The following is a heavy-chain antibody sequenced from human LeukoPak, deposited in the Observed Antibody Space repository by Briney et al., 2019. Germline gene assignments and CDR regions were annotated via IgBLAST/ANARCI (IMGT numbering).Heavy chain of an antibody. CDR3: ATLIYSSIYDAFDI. J-gene: IGHJ3*02. CDR1: GGFNTHYY. V-gene: IGHV4-59*12. D-gene: IGHD6-13*01. CDR2: FYHSGST. Sequence: SETLSLTCSVSGGFNTHYYWSWIRQPPGKGLEWIGYFYHSGSTNYNPSLKSRVTISVDTSKNQFSLKLSSVTAADTAVYYCATLIYSSIYDAFDIWGQGTMVTVSS.